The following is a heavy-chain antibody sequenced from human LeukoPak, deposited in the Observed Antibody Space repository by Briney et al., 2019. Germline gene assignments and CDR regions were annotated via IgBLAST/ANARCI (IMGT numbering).Heavy chain of an antibody. Sequence: GGSLRLSCTASGFTFSDYWMTWVRQAPGKGLQWVANIKDDGTDRNHVDSVRGRFTISRDNAKNSLFLQMHSLRAEDTALYFCARGGQTNGYNPYWGQGTLVTVSS. CDR2: IKDDGTDR. CDR3: ARGGQTNGYNPY. V-gene: IGHV3-7*01. J-gene: IGHJ4*02. D-gene: IGHD1-14*01. CDR1: GFTFSDYW.